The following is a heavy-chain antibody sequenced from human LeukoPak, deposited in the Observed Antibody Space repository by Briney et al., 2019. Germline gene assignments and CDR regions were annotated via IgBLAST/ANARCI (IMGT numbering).Heavy chain of an antibody. CDR1: GGIFSSYA. D-gene: IGHD5-24*01. Sequence: SVKVSCKASGGIFSSYAISWVRQAPGQGLEWMGGIIPIFGTANYAQKFQGRVTITADESTSTAYMELSSLRSEDTAVYYCARWRDGYNFGGSYYFDYWGQGTLVTVSS. CDR3: ARWRDGYNFGGSYYFDY. CDR2: IIPIFGTA. V-gene: IGHV1-69*13. J-gene: IGHJ4*02.